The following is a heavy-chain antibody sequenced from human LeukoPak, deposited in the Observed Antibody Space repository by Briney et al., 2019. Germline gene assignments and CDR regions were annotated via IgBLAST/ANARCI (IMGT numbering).Heavy chain of an antibody. Sequence: GGSLRLSCAASKFTFSDYSMSWVRQAPGKGLEWVSSISSIRNYIYYADSVKGRFTISRDNAKNALYLQMNSLRVEDTAVYYCARDGRCGGDCYASWGQGTLVTVSS. CDR1: KFTFSDYS. J-gene: IGHJ4*02. D-gene: IGHD2-21*02. V-gene: IGHV3-21*01. CDR3: ARDGRCGGDCYAS. CDR2: ISSIRNYI.